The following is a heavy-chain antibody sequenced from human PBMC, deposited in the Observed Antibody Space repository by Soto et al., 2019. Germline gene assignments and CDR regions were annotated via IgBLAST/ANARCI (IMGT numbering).Heavy chain of an antibody. J-gene: IGHJ2*01. CDR2: ISGSGIST. CDR3: AQAPVGPVWYFDL. V-gene: IGHV3-23*01. CDR1: GFTFRSYA. Sequence: DVQLLESGGGLVQPGGSLRLSCAASGFTFRSYAMSWVRQAPGKGLEWVSGISGSGISTHYADSVKGRFTVSRDNSKNTLHMQMNSLRAEDTAVYNCAQAPVGPVWYFDLWGRGTLVTVSS.